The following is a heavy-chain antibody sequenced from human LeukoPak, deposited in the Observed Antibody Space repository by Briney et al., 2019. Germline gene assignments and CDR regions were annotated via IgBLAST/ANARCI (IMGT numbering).Heavy chain of an antibody. CDR2: IYDSGST. CDR1: GGSIRSSYYY. D-gene: IGHD3-22*01. CDR3: AREYYYDSSGPDWYFDL. V-gene: IGHV4-39*07. J-gene: IGHJ2*01. Sequence: SETLSLTCTVSGGSIRSSYYYWGWIRQPPGKGLEWIGSIYDSGSTYYNPSLKSRVTISVDTSKNQFSLKLSSVTAADTAVYYCAREYYYDSSGPDWYFDLWGRGTLVTVSS.